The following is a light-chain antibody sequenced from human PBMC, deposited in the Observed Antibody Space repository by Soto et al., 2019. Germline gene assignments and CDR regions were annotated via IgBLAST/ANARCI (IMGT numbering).Light chain of an antibody. Sequence: QSVLTQPPSASGTPGQRVTISCSGSSSNIGSNYVYWYQQLPGTAPKLLIYRNNPRPSGVPDRFSGSKSGTSASLAISGLRYEDEADYYCAAWDDSLSGVVFGGGTKLTVL. J-gene: IGLJ2*01. CDR2: RNN. CDR1: SSNIGSNY. CDR3: AAWDDSLSGVV. V-gene: IGLV1-47*01.